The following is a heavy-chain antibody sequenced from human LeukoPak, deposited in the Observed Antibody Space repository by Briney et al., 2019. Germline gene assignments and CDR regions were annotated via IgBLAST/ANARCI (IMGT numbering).Heavy chain of an antibody. CDR1: GFTFSTYW. J-gene: IGHJ1*01. CDR2: INQDGNVK. CDR3: ARAPDLDSSGYYYRFFQH. Sequence: GGSVRLSCRASGFTFSTYWMSWLRQEPGKRVDWVANINQDGNVKYYMDSVKGRFTISRDNAKNSLYLQMNSLRAEDTAVYYCARAPDLDSSGYYYRFFQHWGQGTLVTVSS. V-gene: IGHV3-7*05. D-gene: IGHD3-22*01.